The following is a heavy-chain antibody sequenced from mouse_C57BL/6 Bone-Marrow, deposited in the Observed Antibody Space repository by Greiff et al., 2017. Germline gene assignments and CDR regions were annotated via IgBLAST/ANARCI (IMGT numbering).Heavy chain of an antibody. V-gene: IGHV1-64*01. CDR3: ARGRFGNSFAY. CDR1: GYTFPSYW. CDR2: IHPNSGST. Sequence: QVQLQQPGAELVKPGASVKLSCRASGYTFPSYWMHWVKQRPGQGLEWIGMIHPNSGSTNYNEKFKSKATLTVDKSASTAYMQLSSLTSEDSAVYDCARGRFGNSFAYWGQGTLVTVSA. J-gene: IGHJ3*01. D-gene: IGHD2-1*01.